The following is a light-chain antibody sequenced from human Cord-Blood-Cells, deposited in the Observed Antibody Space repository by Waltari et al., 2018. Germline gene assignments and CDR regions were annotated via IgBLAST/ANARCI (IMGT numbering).Light chain of an antibody. Sequence: DIQMTQSPSSLSASVGDRVTITCQASQDISNYLNWYQQKPGKAPKLLIYDASNLETGVPSRLSGSGSGTDFTFTISSLQPEDIATYYCQQYDNLPRRFTFGPGTKVDIK. CDR3: QQYDNLPRRFT. CDR2: DAS. CDR1: QDISNY. J-gene: IGKJ3*01. V-gene: IGKV1-33*01.